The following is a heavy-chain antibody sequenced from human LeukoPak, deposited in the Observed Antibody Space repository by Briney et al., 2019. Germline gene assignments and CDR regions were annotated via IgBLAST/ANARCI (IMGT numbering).Heavy chain of an antibody. CDR1: GFTFDSYG. CDR2: ISGSGGST. J-gene: IGHJ4*02. V-gene: IGHV3-23*01. Sequence: GRSLRLSCAASGFTFDSYGMHWVRQAPGKGLEWVSAISGSGGSTYYADSVKGRFTISRDNSKNTLYLQMNSLRAEDTAVYYCAPEPRTDYGGNSKGSATGPNPTGTYYFDYWGQGTLVTVSS. D-gene: IGHD4-23*01. CDR3: APEPRTDYGGNSKGSATGPNPTGTYYFDY.